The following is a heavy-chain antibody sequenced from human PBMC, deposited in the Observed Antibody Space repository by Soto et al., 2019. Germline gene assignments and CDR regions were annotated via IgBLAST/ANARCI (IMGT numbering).Heavy chain of an antibody. V-gene: IGHV4-4*07. Sequence: QVQLQESGPGPVKASETLSLTCTLSGGSTSGNYWSWIRQPAGKGLEWIGRIYSSGRTHYNPSLKSGVTTSVSTNHFSLKLNSVTAADTAVYYCARDFDVNTALDYWYFDLWGRGTLVTVSS. CDR2: IYSSGRT. J-gene: IGHJ2*01. D-gene: IGHD5-18*01. CDR3: ARDFDVNTALDYWYFDL. CDR1: GGSTSGNY.